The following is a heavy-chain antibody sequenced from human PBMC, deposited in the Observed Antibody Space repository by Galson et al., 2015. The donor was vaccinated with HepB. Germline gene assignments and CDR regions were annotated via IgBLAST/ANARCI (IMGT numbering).Heavy chain of an antibody. CDR3: FTNSWEQVGY. J-gene: IGHJ4*02. CDR2: IKSKTDGGTT. V-gene: IGHV3-15*01. Sequence: SLRLSCAASGFTFSSYNMNWVRQAPGKGLEWVGRIKSKTDGGTTDYAAPVKGRFTISRDDSKNTLYLQMNSLRVEDTAVYFCFTNSWEQVGYWGQGTLVTVSS. D-gene: IGHD1-26*01. CDR1: GFTFSSYN.